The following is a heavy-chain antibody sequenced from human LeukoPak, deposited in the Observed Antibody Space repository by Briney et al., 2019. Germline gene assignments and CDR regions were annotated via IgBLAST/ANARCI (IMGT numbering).Heavy chain of an antibody. D-gene: IGHD3-22*01. Sequence: ASVKVSCKVSGYTLTELSMHWVRQAPGKGFEWMGGFDPEDGETIYAQKFQGRVTMTEDTSTDTAYMELSSLRSEDTAVYYCATSHSSGYYYYFDYWGQRTLVTVSS. J-gene: IGHJ4*02. CDR2: FDPEDGET. V-gene: IGHV1-24*01. CDR1: GYTLTELS. CDR3: ATSHSSGYYYYFDY.